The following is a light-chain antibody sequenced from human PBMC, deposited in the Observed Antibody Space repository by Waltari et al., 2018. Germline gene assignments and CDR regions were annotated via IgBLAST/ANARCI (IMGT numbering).Light chain of an antibody. CDR3: QQYYSAPIT. J-gene: IGKJ5*01. Sequence: DIVMTQSPDSLAVSLGERATINCKSSQNILYSSNNKNYLAWFQQKPGQPPKLLIYSASTRGSGVPERFSGSGSVTDFTLTINSLQAEDVAVYYCQQYYSAPITFGQGTRLEIK. V-gene: IGKV4-1*01. CDR1: QNILYSSNNKNY. CDR2: SAS.